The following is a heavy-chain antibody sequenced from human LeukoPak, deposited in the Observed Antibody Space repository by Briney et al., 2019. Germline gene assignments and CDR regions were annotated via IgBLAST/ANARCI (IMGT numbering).Heavy chain of an antibody. Sequence: GGSLRLSCAASGFTFSSYEMNWVRQAPGKGLEWVSYISSSGCTIYYADSVKGRFTISRDNAKNSLYLQMNSLKTEDTAVYYCTTEEWELQGDYWGQGTLVTVSS. CDR1: GFTFSSYE. CDR3: TTEEWELQGDY. V-gene: IGHV3-48*03. J-gene: IGHJ4*02. D-gene: IGHD1-26*01. CDR2: ISSSGCTI.